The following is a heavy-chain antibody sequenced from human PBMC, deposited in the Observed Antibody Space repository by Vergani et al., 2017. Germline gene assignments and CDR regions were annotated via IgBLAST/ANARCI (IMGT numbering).Heavy chain of an antibody. CDR3: AVRPRVNLVGGEIVTKRTFDY. D-gene: IGHD3-10*01. V-gene: IGHV4-34*02. Sequence: QVQLQQWGAGVVKPSGTLSLTCAVFGESFSSFYWSWIRQPPGKGLEWIGYIFYSGTTYDNPSLRSRLTISVDTSQNQFSLKLRSVTAADTAMYYCAVRPRVNLVGGEIVTKRTFDYWSQGSLVTVSS. CDR2: IFYSGTT. CDR1: GESFSSFY. J-gene: IGHJ4*02.